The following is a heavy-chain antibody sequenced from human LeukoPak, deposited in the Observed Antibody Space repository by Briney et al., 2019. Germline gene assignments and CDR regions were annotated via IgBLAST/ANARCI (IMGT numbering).Heavy chain of an antibody. CDR3: ARGRDDERSFDY. J-gene: IGHJ4*02. CDR1: GFTFSSYA. Sequence: GGSLRLSCAASGFTFSSYAMHWVRQAPGKGLEWVAVISYDGSNKYYADSVKGRFTISRDNSKNTLYLQMNSLRAEDTAVYYCARGRDDERSFDYWGQGTLVTVSS. CDR2: ISYDGSNK. D-gene: IGHD1-1*01. V-gene: IGHV3-30-3*01.